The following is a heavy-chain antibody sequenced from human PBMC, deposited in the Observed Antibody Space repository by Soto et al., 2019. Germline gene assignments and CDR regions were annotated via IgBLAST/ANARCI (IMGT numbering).Heavy chain of an antibody. D-gene: IGHD3-16*02. V-gene: IGHV1-18*04. Sequence: ASVKVSCKASGYTFTSYGISWVRQAPGQGLEWMGWISAYNGNTNYARKLQGRVTMTTDTSTSTAYMELRSLRSDDTAVYYCARVESLGELSLSPNWFDPWGQGTLVTVSS. CDR2: ISAYNGNT. CDR3: ARVESLGELSLSPNWFDP. CDR1: GYTFTSYG. J-gene: IGHJ5*02.